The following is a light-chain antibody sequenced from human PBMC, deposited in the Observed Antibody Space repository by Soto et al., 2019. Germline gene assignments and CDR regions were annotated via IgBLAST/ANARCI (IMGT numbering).Light chain of an antibody. Sequence: QSALTQPPSASGSLGQSVTISCTGTSSDVGGYNYVSWHQQHPGKAPKVMIYEVTKRPPGVPDRFSGSKSGNTASLTVSALEAEDEDDYYCSSAAGGSTPFLLGGGTKLTVL. J-gene: IGLJ2*01. V-gene: IGLV2-8*01. CDR2: EVT. CDR3: SSAAGGSTPFL. CDR1: SSDVGGYNY.